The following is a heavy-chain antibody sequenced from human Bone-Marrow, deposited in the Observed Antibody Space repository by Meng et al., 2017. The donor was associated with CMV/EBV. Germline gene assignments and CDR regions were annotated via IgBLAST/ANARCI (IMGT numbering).Heavy chain of an antibody. CDR3: ARGATGTRFDY. J-gene: IGHJ4*02. CDR1: GFTFSSYS. D-gene: IGHD1-1*01. CDR2: ISSSSSTI. Sequence: GESLKISCAASGFTFSSYSMNWVRQAPGKGLEWVSYISSSSSTIYYADSVKGRFTISRDNAKNSLYLQMNSLRAEDTAFYYCARGATGTRFDYWGQGTLVTVSS. V-gene: IGHV3-48*04.